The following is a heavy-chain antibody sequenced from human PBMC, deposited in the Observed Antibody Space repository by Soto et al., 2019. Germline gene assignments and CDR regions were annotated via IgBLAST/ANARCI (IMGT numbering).Heavy chain of an antibody. J-gene: IGHJ6*03. Sequence: NPGGSLRLSCAASGFTFSNAWMSWVRQAPGKGLEWVGRIKSKTDGGTTDYAAPVKGRFTISRDDSKNTLYLQMNSLKTEDTAVYYCTTGSSWPYYYYYMDVWGKGTTVTVSS. D-gene: IGHD6-13*01. CDR2: IKSKTDGGTT. CDR3: TTGSSWPYYYYYMDV. CDR1: GFTFSNAW. V-gene: IGHV3-15*01.